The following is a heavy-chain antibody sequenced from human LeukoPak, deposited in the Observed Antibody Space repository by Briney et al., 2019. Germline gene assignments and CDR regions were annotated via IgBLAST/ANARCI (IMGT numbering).Heavy chain of an antibody. V-gene: IGHV4-34*01. CDR2: INHSGST. J-gene: IGHJ4*02. CDR1: GGSFSGYY. D-gene: IGHD1-26*01. Sequence: KPSETLSLTCAVYGGSFSGYYWSWIRQPPGKGVEWIGEINHSGSTNYNPSLKSRVTISVDTSKNQFSLKLSSVTAADTAVYYCARGPYRGGSYYHYWGQGTLVTVSS. CDR3: ARGPYRGGSYYHY.